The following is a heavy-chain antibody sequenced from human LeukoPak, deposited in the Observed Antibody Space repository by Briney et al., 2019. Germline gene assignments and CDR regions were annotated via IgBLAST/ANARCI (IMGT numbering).Heavy chain of an antibody. CDR3: ARRPISTGIDY. V-gene: IGHV4-38-2*01. CDR1: GFSISSGYY. Sequence: ASETLSLTCAVSGFSISSGYYWDWARQPTGKGLEWIGNIYHSGSTYYNPSLKRRVTISVDTSKNQFSLKLTSVTAADTAVYYCARRPISTGIDYWGQGTLVTVSS. D-gene: IGHD1-1*01. CDR2: IYHSGST. J-gene: IGHJ4*02.